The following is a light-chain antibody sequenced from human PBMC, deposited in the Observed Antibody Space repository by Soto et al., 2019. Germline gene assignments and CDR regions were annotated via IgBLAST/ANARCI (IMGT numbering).Light chain of an antibody. CDR3: QQYSSSPIT. J-gene: IGKJ5*01. CDR2: GAS. V-gene: IGKV3-20*01. Sequence: EIVLTQSTGTLSWSPGERATLSCRASQSVNTYLAWYQQKHGQAPRPLINGASSRATGIPDRISGSGSGTDVNLTISRLEPEDFAVYFCQQYSSSPITFGQGTRLEI. CDR1: QSVNTY.